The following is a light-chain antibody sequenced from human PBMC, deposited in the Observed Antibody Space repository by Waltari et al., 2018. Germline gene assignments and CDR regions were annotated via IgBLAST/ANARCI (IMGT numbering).Light chain of an antibody. CDR3: QQRSNWQYT. CDR1: QSVSSY. J-gene: IGKJ2*01. Sequence: DIVLTQSPATLSLSPGSRATFSSRASQSVSSYLAWYHKKPGQAPRLLIYDASNRATGIPARFSGSGSGTDFTLTISSLEPEDFSVYYCQQRSNWQYTFGQGTKLEIK. V-gene: IGKV3-11*01. CDR2: DAS.